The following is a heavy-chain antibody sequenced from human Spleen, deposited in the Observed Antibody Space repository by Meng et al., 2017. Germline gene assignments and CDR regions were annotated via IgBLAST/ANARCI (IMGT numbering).Heavy chain of an antibody. CDR3: ATSLDFWTGDHSGY. Sequence: QVQLQESGRGLVSPSQTLSLTCTFSGDSISRDNSYWSWIRQSPGRGLEWIGFIYSTGETYYNPSLKSRLTISVDTSKNQFSLKLVSVTAADTAVYYCATSLDFWTGDHSGYWGQGILVTVSS. V-gene: IGHV4-30-4*01. D-gene: IGHD3/OR15-3a*01. CDR2: IYSTGET. J-gene: IGHJ4*02. CDR1: GDSISRDNSY.